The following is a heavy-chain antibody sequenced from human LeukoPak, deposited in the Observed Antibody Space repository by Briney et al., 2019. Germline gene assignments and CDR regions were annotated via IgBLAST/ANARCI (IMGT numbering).Heavy chain of an antibody. CDR1: GGSISSYY. J-gene: IGHJ4*02. CDR3: ARSGKRSGWEFDY. Sequence: PSETLSLTCTVSGGSISSYYWSWIRQSAGKGLEWIGRIYTSGSTNYNPSLKSRVTMSVDTSKNQFSLKLSSVTAADTAVYYCARSGKRSGWEFDYWGQGTLVTVSS. V-gene: IGHV4-4*07. D-gene: IGHD6-19*01. CDR2: IYTSGST.